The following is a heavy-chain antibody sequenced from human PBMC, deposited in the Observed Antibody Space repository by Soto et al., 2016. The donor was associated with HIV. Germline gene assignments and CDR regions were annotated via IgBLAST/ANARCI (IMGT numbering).Heavy chain of an antibody. CDR2: KYYNGTT. Sequence: QVQLQESGPGLVKPSETLSLTCIVSGGSFSSYYWTWIRQPPGKGLEWIGQKYYNGTTMYNPSLGSRATISVNLPKRQFSLKLASVTTADTAVYYCATTTTDTSPAHFDHWGLGTLVTVSS. J-gene: IGHJ4*02. V-gene: IGHV4-59*13. D-gene: IGHD5-12*01. CDR3: ATTTTDTSPAHFDH. CDR1: GGSFSSYY.